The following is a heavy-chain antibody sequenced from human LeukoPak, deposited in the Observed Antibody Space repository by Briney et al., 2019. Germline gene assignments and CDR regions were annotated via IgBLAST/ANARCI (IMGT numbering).Heavy chain of an antibody. V-gene: IGHV3-74*03. Sequence: GGSLRLSCAASGFFFSNYGMHWVRQAPGKGLVWVSRVNSDGRFTKYADSVKGRFTISRDNAKNTLYLQMNSLRAEDTAVYYCAKNWNYYDSSGYYPGAFDIWGQGTMVTVSS. CDR1: GFFFSNYG. D-gene: IGHD3-22*01. J-gene: IGHJ3*02. CDR3: AKNWNYYDSSGYYPGAFDI. CDR2: VNSDGRFT.